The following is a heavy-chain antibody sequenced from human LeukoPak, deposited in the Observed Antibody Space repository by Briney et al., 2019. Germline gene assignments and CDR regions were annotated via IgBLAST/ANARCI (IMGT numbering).Heavy chain of an antibody. J-gene: IGHJ6*03. D-gene: IGHD3-9*01. Sequence: GSSVKVSCKASGYTFTSYDSNWVRQATGQGLEWMGLMNPNSGNTGYAQKFQGRVTMTSNTSISTAYMELSSLRSEDTAVYYCARIFKLRYFDWLSIQIYYYYYMDVWGKGTTVTISS. CDR2: MNPNSGNT. CDR3: ARIFKLRYFDWLSIQIYYYYYMDV. CDR1: GYTFTSYD. V-gene: IGHV1-8*01.